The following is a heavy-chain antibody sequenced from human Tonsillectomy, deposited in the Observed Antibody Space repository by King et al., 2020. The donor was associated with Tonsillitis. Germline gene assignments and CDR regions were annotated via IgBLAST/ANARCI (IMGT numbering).Heavy chain of an antibody. CDR1: GFTFSSYG. Sequence: VQLVESGGGVVQPGGSLRLSCAASGFTFSSYGMHWVRQAPGKGLEWVAFIRYDGNNKYYADSVKGRFTISRDNSKNTLYLQMNSLRAEDTAVYYCARVGYSYGYGYYYGMDVWSQGTTVTVSS. V-gene: IGHV3-30*02. CDR3: ARVGYSYGYGYYYGMDV. J-gene: IGHJ6*02. CDR2: IRYDGNNK. D-gene: IGHD5-18*01.